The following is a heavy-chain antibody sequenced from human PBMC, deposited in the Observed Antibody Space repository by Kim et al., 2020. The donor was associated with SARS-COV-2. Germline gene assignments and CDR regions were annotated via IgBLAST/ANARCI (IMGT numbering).Heavy chain of an antibody. CDR3: ARQARGNIVVVVAAPTTFDY. Sequence: SETLSLTCTVSGGSISSSSYYWGWIRQPPWKGLEWIGSIYYSGSTYYNPSLKSRVTISVDTSKNQFSLKLSSVTAADTAVYYCARQARGNIVVVVAAPTTFDYWGQGTLVTVSS. CDR2: IYYSGST. V-gene: IGHV4-39*01. J-gene: IGHJ4*02. D-gene: IGHD2-15*01. CDR1: GGSISSSSYY.